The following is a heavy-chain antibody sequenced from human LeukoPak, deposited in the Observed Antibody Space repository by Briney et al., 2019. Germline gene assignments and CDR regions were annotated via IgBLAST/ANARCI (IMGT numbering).Heavy chain of an antibody. J-gene: IGHJ5*02. CDR1: GGSIGSSDYY. CDR2: VYYDGTT. V-gene: IGHV4-39*07. Sequence: SETLSLTCTVSGGSIGSSDYYWAWIRQPPGKGLEWLGCVYYDGTTYYNPSVKSRATISRHTSKNHFSLKVGCVLGGGAAVFYCAGWDGGDYSRSWFDPWGQGILVTVSS. CDR3: AGWDGGDYSRSWFDP. D-gene: IGHD2-21*01.